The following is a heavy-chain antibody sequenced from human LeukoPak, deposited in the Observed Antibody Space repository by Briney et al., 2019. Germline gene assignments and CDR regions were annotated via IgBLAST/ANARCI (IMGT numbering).Heavy chain of an antibody. J-gene: IGHJ4*02. V-gene: IGHV3-30*18. CDR2: ISYDGSNK. D-gene: IGHD3-22*01. Sequence: PGRSLRLSCAASGFTFNSYGMHWVRQAPGKGLEWVAVISYDGSNKYYADSVKGRFTISRDNSENTLYLQMNSLRVEDTAVYYCAKRGRNYYDSSGYFPDSWGQGTLVTVSS. CDR1: GFTFNSYG. CDR3: AKRGRNYYDSSGYFPDS.